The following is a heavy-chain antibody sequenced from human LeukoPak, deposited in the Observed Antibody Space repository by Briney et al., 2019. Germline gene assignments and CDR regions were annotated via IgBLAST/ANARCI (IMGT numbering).Heavy chain of an antibody. CDR3: ASSRTRVTTCCPLDY. D-gene: IGHD1-26*01. Sequence: GGSLRLSCAASGFTFSSYAMSWVRQAPGKGLEWVSAISGSGGSTYYADSVKGRFTISRHNSKNTLYLQMNSLRAEDTAVYYCASSRTRVTTCCPLDYWGQGTLVTVSS. J-gene: IGHJ4*02. CDR1: GFTFSSYA. CDR2: ISGSGGST. V-gene: IGHV3-23*01.